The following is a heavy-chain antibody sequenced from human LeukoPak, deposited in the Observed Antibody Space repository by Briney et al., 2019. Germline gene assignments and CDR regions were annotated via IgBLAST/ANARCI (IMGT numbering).Heavy chain of an antibody. J-gene: IGHJ4*02. CDR3: ARGGSYGDYYFDY. V-gene: IGHV4-30-4*01. D-gene: IGHD4-17*01. CDR2: IYYSGST. CDR1: GGSISSGDYY. Sequence: PSETLSLTCTVSGGSISSGDYYWSWIRQPPGKGLEWIGYIYYSGSTYYNPSLKSRVTISVDTSKNQFSLKLSSVTAADTAVYYCARGGSYGDYYFDYWGQGTLVTVSS.